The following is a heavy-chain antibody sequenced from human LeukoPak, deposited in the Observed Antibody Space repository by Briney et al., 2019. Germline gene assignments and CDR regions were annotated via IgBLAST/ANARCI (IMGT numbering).Heavy chain of an antibody. J-gene: IGHJ4*02. V-gene: IGHV1-69*04. D-gene: IGHD6-13*01. CDR3: AREPEGEQLVRGGFGD. CDR1: GGTFSSYA. CDR2: IIPILGIA. Sequence: ASVKVSCKASGGTFSSYAISWVRQAPGQGLEWMGRIIPILGIANYAQKFQGRVTITADKSTSPAYMELSSLRSEDPAVYYCAREPEGEQLVRGGFGDWGQGTLVTVSS.